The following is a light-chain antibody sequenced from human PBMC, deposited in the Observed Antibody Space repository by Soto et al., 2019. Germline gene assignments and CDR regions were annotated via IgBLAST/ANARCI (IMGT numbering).Light chain of an antibody. CDR3: QQRSNWPPLT. CDR1: QSISSW. CDR2: DAS. Sequence: DIQMTQSPSTLSASVGDRVTITCRASQSISSWLAWYQQKPGKAPKLLIYDASSLESGVPSRFSGSGSGTDFTLTISSLEPEDFAVYYCQQRSNWPPLTFGGGTKVDI. J-gene: IGKJ4*01. V-gene: IGKV1-5*01.